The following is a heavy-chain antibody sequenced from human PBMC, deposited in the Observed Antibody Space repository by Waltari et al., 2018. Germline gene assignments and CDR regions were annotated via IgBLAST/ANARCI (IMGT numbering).Heavy chain of an antibody. D-gene: IGHD6-19*01. CDR2: ISYDGSNK. V-gene: IGHV3-30*18. CDR3: AKARIAVAGERYYYYGMDV. CDR1: GFSFSSYG. Sequence: QVQLVESGVGVVQPGRSLRLSCAASGFSFSSYGMNCVRQAPGKGREWVAVISYDGSNKYYADSVKGRFTISRDNSKNTLYLQMNSLRAEDTGVYYCAKARIAVAGERYYYYGMDVWGQGTTVTASS. J-gene: IGHJ6*02.